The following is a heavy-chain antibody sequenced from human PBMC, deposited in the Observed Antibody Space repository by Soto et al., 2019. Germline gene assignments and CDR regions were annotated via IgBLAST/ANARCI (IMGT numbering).Heavy chain of an antibody. CDR1: GFTFSSYG. D-gene: IGHD3-16*01. J-gene: IGHJ4*02. Sequence: VQLLESGGGLVQPGGSLRLSCAASGFTFSSYGMHWVRQAPGKGLEWVAVISYDGSNKYYADSVKGRFTISRDNSKNTLYLQMNSLRAEDTAVYYCAKALGAVADYWGQGTLVTVSS. CDR3: AKALGAVADY. V-gene: IGHV3-30*18. CDR2: ISYDGSNK.